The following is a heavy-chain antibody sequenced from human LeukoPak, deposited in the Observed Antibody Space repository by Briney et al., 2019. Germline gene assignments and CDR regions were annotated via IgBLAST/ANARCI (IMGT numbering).Heavy chain of an antibody. CDR2: IKQDGSEK. J-gene: IGHJ4*02. CDR3: ARGTIAAAGYYYFDY. Sequence: PGGSLRLSCAAPGFTFSSYRMSWVRQAPGKGLEWVANIKQDGSEKYYVDSVKGRFTISRDNAKNSLYLQMNSLRAEDTAVYYCARGTIAAAGYYYFDYWGQGTQVTVSS. V-gene: IGHV3-7*04. CDR1: GFTFSSYR. D-gene: IGHD6-13*01.